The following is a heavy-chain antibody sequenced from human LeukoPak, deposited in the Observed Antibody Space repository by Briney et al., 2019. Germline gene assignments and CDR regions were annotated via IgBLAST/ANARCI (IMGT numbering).Heavy chain of an antibody. CDR1: GFTFNSYG. D-gene: IGHD3-22*01. Sequence: QPGGSLRLSCAASGFTFNSYGMHWVRQAPGKGLEWVAVISYDGSNKYYADSVKGRFTISRDNSKNTLYLQMNSLRAEDTAVYYCAKDHSMIVRSSWSSFDYWGQGTLVTVSS. CDR2: ISYDGSNK. V-gene: IGHV3-30*18. CDR3: AKDHSMIVRSSWSSFDY. J-gene: IGHJ4*02.